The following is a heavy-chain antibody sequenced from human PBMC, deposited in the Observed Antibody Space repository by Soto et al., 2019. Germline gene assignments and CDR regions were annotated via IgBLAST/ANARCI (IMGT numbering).Heavy chain of an antibody. D-gene: IGHD2-15*01. CDR3: ARPVVAAAIPTYFDS. J-gene: IGHJ4*02. CDR1: GYSFTSYW. V-gene: IGHV5-51*01. Sequence: PGESLKISCKGSGYSFTSYWIGWVRQMPGKGLEWMGSIYPDDSDTRYSPSFQGQVTISVDKSITTAYLQWISLKASDTAMFYCARPVVAAAIPTYFDSWGQGTLVTVSS. CDR2: IYPDDSDT.